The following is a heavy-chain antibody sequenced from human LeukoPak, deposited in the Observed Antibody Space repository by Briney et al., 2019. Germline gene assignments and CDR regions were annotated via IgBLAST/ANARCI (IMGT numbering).Heavy chain of an antibody. J-gene: IGHJ4*02. CDR1: GFTFSSYA. CDR3: AKAGRGSPIAMVRGVMDY. V-gene: IGHV3-23*01. Sequence: PGGSLRLSCAASGFTFSSYAMSWVRQAPGKGLEWVSAISGSGGSTYYADSVKGRFTISRDNSKNTLYLQMNSLRAEDTAVYYCAKAGRGSPIAMVRGVMDYWGQGTLVTVSS. CDR2: ISGSGGST. D-gene: IGHD3-10*01.